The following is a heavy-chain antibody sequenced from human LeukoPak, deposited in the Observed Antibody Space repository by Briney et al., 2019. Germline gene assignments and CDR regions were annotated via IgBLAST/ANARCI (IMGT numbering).Heavy chain of an antibody. D-gene: IGHD2-2*01. CDR2: IYHSGST. J-gene: IGHJ4*02. CDR1: GYSISSGYY. Sequence: SETLSLTCTVSGYSISSGYYWGWIRQPPGKGLEWIGSIYHSGSTYYNPSLKSRVTISVDTSKNQFSLKLSSVTAADTAVYYCARDNERYCSSTSCYGVYWGQGTLVTVSS. CDR3: ARDNERYCSSTSCYGVY. V-gene: IGHV4-38-2*02.